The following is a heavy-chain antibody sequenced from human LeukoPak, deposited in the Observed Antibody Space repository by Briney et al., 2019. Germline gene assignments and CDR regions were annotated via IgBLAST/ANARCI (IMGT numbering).Heavy chain of an antibody. CDR2: ISSSSSYI. CDR3: ARGAYGYYNAHYHWFDP. D-gene: IGHD1-26*01. J-gene: IGHJ5*02. CDR1: GFTFSSYS. Sequence: PGGSLRLSCAASGFTFSSYSMNWVRQAPGKGLEWVSSISSSSSYIYYADSVKGRFTISRDNAKNSLYLQMNSLRAEDTAVYYCARGAYGYYNAHYHWFDPWGQGTLVTVSS. V-gene: IGHV3-21*01.